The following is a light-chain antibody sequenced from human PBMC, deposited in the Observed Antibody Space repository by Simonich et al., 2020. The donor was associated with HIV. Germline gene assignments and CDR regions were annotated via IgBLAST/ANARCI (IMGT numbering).Light chain of an antibody. Sequence: PVLPQPPSASASLGASVTLTCPLSSGSSHYKVDWYQQRPAKGPRFGMRVGTGGIVGSKGDCLPERFSVLGSGLNRYPTIKNIQEEDESDYHCGADHGSGSNFVWVFGGGTKLTVL. V-gene: IGLV9-49*01. J-gene: IGLJ3*02. CDR3: GADHGSGSNFVWV. CDR1: SGSSHYK. CDR2: VGTGGIVG.